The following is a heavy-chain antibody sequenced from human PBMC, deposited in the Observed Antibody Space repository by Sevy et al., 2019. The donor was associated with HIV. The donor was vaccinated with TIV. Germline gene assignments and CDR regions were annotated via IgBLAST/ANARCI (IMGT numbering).Heavy chain of an antibody. J-gene: IGHJ5*02. CDR2: ISTGSTYI. Sequence: GGSLRLSCAASGFTFSTYSMNWVRQAPGKGLEWVSSISTGSTYIYYADSVKGRFTISRDNAKNSLYLQMNSLGAEDTAVYYCARVGGSYLGLAWGQGTLVTVSS. CDR1: GFTFSTYS. CDR3: ARVGGSYLGLA. V-gene: IGHV3-21*01. D-gene: IGHD1-26*01.